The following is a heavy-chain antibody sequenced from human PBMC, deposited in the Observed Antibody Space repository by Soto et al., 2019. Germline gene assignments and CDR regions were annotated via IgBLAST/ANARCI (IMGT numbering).Heavy chain of an antibody. CDR2: IYGSGST. J-gene: IGHJ5*02. CDR1: GGAIGSHY. Sequence: SETLSLTCTISGGAIGSHYWTWIRQPAGKGLEWIGRIYGSGSTKYNPSLQSRVTMSLDTSKNQFSLRLESVTAADTAVYYCARGQRFSDWFNPWGQGTLVTVSS. D-gene: IGHD3-3*01. V-gene: IGHV4-4*07. CDR3: ARGQRFSDWFNP.